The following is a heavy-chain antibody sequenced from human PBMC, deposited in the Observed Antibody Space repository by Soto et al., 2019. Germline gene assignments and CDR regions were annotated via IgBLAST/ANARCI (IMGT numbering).Heavy chain of an antibody. Sequence: VASVKVSCKASGGTFSSYAISWVRQAPGQGLEWMGGIIPIFGTANYAQKFQCGVRIPGDKSRSTAYRGLSTRKSGKRAVYYCAREKWEQRHYYYYYGRDVWAKGTRATASS. CDR3: AREKWEQRHYYYYYGRDV. CDR2: IIPIFGTA. D-gene: IGHD1-26*01. J-gene: IGHJ6*04. CDR1: GGTFSSYA. V-gene: IGHV1-69*06.